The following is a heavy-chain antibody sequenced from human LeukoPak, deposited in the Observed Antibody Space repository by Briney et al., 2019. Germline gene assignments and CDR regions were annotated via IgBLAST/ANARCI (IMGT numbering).Heavy chain of an antibody. CDR3: AKVDLRYFDRLPNDY. Sequence: GRSLRLSCAASGFTFSSYGMHWVRQAPGKGLEWVAVISYDGSNKYYADSVKGRFTISRDNSKNTLYLQMNSLRAEDTAVYYCAKVDLRYFDRLPNDYWGQGTLVTVSS. V-gene: IGHV3-30*18. CDR2: ISYDGSNK. CDR1: GFTFSSYG. D-gene: IGHD3-9*01. J-gene: IGHJ4*02.